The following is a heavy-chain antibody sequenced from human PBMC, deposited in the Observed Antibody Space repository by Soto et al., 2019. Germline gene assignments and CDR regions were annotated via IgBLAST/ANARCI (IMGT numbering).Heavy chain of an antibody. CDR2: INAGNGNT. V-gene: IGHV1-3*01. CDR1: GYTFTSYA. J-gene: IGHJ4*02. D-gene: IGHD6-13*01. CDR3: ARDKVSSGYSVVTPRYFDY. Sequence: QVQLVQSGAEVKKPGASVKVSCKASGYTFTSYAMHWVRQAPGQRLEWMGWINAGNGNTKYSQKFQGRVTITRDTSASTAYMELSSLRSEDTAVYYCARDKVSSGYSVVTPRYFDYWGQGTLVTVS.